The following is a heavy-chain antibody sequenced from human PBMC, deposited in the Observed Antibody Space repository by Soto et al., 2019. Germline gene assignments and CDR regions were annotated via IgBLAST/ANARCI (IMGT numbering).Heavy chain of an antibody. J-gene: IGHJ6*02. CDR1: GFTFSDYY. D-gene: IGHD6-19*01. V-gene: IGHV3-11*01. CDR2: ISSSGSTI. Sequence: QVQLVESGGGLVKPGGSLRLSCAASGFTFSDYYMSWIRQAPGKGLEWVSYISSSGSTIYYADSVKGRFTISRDNAKNSLYLQMNSLRAEDTAVYYCARDHPHWYGSGWYGNYYYGMDVWGQGTTVTVSS. CDR3: ARDHPHWYGSGWYGNYYYGMDV.